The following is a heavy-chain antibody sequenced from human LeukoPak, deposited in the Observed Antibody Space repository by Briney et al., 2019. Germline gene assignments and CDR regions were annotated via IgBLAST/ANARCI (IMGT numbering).Heavy chain of an antibody. CDR3: AGLAGYSYGLFDP. Sequence: SETLSLTCTVSGGSISSYYWSWIRQPPGKGLEWIGYIYYSGSTNYNPSLKSRVTISVDTFKNQFSLKLSPVTAADTAVYYCAGLAGYSYGLFDPWGQGTLVTVSS. CDR2: IYYSGST. V-gene: IGHV4-59*08. J-gene: IGHJ5*02. CDR1: GGSISSYY. D-gene: IGHD5-18*01.